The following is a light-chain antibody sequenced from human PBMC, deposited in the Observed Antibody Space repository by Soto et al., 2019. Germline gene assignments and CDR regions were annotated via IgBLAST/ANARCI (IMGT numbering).Light chain of an antibody. CDR1: QAVNNDY. J-gene: IGKJ2*01. CDR2: GVF. Sequence: ETVLTQSPGTVSLSPGERATLSCTTSQAVNNDYLAWYQQKPGQAPRLLIYGVFNRATGIPDRFSGSGSGTYFTLAISGLEPEDSAMYYCQHYECSTRTFGQGTNVEI. CDR3: QHYECSTRT. V-gene: IGKV3-20*01.